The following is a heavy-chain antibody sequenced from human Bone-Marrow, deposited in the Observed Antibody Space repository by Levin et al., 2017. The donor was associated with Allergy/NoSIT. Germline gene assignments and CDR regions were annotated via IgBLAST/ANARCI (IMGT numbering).Heavy chain of an antibody. D-gene: IGHD1-26*01. CDR2: ITGTGRTT. CDR1: GFTFTSYA. V-gene: IGHV3-23*01. J-gene: IGHJ4*03. CDR3: AKEHVGSYPSLWDY. Sequence: PGGSLRLSCAASGFTFTSYAMTWVRQAPGKGLEWVSSITGTGRTTYYADSVKDRFTISRDNNNNTLHLQMNSLRADDTAVYYCAKEHVGSYPSLWDYWGQGILVTVSS.